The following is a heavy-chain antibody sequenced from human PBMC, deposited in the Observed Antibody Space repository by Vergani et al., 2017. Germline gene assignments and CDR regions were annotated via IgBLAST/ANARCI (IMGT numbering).Heavy chain of an antibody. CDR2: ISSSGSTI. J-gene: IGHJ4*02. CDR3: ARSVLAAAGHPYFDY. Sequence: EVQLVESGGDLVQPGGSLRLSCAASGFTFSSYEMNWVRQAPGKGLEWVSYISSSGSTIYYADSVKGRFTISRDNAKNSLYLQMNSLRAEDTAVYYCARSVLAAAGHPYFDYWGQGTLVTVSS. V-gene: IGHV3-48*03. D-gene: IGHD6-13*01. CDR1: GFTFSSYE.